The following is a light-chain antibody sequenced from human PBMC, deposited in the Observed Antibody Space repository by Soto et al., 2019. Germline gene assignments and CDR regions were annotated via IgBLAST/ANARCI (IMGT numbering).Light chain of an antibody. CDR2: GAS. CDR1: QSVNSDY. V-gene: IGKV3-20*01. CDR3: QHNGCSSLFT. J-gene: IGKJ3*01. Sequence: EIVMTQSPATLSLSPGERATLSCRASQSVNSDYLAWYQQKPRPAPRLLIYGASSRATGIPDRFSGSGSGTYVSVTISSLDHKDCAVYYCQHNGCSSLFTFGHGTKVDIK.